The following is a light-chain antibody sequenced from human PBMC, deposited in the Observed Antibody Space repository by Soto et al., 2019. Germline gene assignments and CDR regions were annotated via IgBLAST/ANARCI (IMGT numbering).Light chain of an antibody. CDR3: SSYTSSTTLI. CDR1: SSDVGGYNY. J-gene: IGLJ2*01. CDR2: EVT. Sequence: QSALTQPASVSGSPGQSITISCSGTSSDVGGYNYVSWYQQHPGKAPKLMMYEVTNRTSGVSDRFSGSKSGNTASLTISGLQAEDEADYFCSSYTSSTTLIFGGGTKLTVL. V-gene: IGLV2-14*01.